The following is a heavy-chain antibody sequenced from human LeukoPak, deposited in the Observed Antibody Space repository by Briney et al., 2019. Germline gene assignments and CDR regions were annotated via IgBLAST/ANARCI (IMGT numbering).Heavy chain of an antibody. D-gene: IGHD3-22*01. J-gene: IGHJ4*02. Sequence: PGGSLRLSCTASGFTFGDYAMSWFRQAPGKGLEWVGFIRSKAYGGTTEYAASVKGRFTISRDDSKSIAYLQMNSLKTEDTAVYYCTTDRVQSMIVDYWGQGTLVTVSS. CDR1: GFTFGDYA. CDR2: IRSKAYGGTT. V-gene: IGHV3-49*03. CDR3: TTDRVQSMIVDY.